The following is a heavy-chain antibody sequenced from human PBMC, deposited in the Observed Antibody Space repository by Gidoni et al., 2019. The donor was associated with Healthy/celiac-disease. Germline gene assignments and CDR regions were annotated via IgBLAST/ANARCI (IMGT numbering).Heavy chain of an antibody. CDR3: TTDGSGSYYNPNYFDY. V-gene: IGHV3-15*01. CDR1: GFTFSNAW. Sequence: EVQLVESGGGLVKPGGSLRLSCAASGFTFSNAWMSWVRQSPGKGLEWVGRIKSKTDGGTTDYAAPVKGRFTISRDDSKNTLYLQMNSLKTEDTAVYYCTTDGSGSYYNPNYFDYWGQGTLVTVSS. CDR2: IKSKTDGGTT. J-gene: IGHJ4*02. D-gene: IGHD3-10*01.